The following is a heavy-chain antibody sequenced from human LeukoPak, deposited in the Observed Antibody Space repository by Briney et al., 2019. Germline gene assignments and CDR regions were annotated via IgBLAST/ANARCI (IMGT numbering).Heavy chain of an antibody. J-gene: IGHJ4*02. Sequence: GGSLRLSCAASGFTFNSYEMNWVRQAPGKGLEWVSYISSSGSTIYYADSVKGRFTISRDNAKNSLYLQMNSLRAEDTAVYYCAIYLGSYADYWGQGTLVTVSS. D-gene: IGHD1-26*01. CDR3: AIYLGSYADY. CDR1: GFTFNSYE. CDR2: ISSSGSTI. V-gene: IGHV3-48*03.